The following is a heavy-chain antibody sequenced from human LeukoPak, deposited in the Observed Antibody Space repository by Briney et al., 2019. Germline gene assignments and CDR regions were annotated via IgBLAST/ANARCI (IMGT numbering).Heavy chain of an antibody. D-gene: IGHD1-26*01. CDR2: IIPIFGTA. Sequence: SVKVSCKASGGTFSSYAISWVRQAPGQGLEWMGGIIPIFGTANYAQKFQGRVTITADETTSTAYMELSSLRSEDTAVYYCARDSGSSLDAFDIWGQGTMVTVSS. CDR1: GGTFSSYA. CDR3: ARDSGSSLDAFDI. J-gene: IGHJ3*02. V-gene: IGHV1-69*13.